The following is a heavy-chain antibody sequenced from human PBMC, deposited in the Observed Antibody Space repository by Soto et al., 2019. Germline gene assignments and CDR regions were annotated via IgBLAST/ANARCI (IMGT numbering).Heavy chain of an antibody. J-gene: IGHJ5*02. D-gene: IGHD2-2*01. CDR3: ARGVDTMAFDH. Sequence: NPSETLSLTCTVSGDSLRSGDYYWSWIRQPPGKGLEWIGYIHNSGSTYYEPSLRSRLTISEDLSKNQLSLRLTAVTAADTAVYYCARGVDTMAFDHWGQGTLVTVSS. V-gene: IGHV4-30-4*02. CDR1: GDSLRSGDYY. CDR2: IHNSGST.